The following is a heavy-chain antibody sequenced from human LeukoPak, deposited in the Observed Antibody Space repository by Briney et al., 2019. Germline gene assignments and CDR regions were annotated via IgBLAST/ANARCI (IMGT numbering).Heavy chain of an antibody. D-gene: IGHD2-15*01. V-gene: IGHV1-18*01. CDR1: GYTFTTYG. Sequence: GASVKVSCKTSGYTFTTYGVSWVRQPPGQGLEWMGLVSGYTGNTNDAGRFQGRHTMTTDTSTTTVYMELTSLRSDDTAVYYCARSEVSASLYYFDFWGQGTLVTVS. CDR2: VSGYTGNT. CDR3: ARSEVSASLYYFDF. J-gene: IGHJ4*02.